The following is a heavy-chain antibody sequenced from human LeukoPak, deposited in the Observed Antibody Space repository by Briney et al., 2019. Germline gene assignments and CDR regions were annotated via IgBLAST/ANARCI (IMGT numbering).Heavy chain of an antibody. CDR2: ISTYNGNT. Sequence: ASVKVSCKASGYTFTSHDINWVRQATGQGLEWMGWISTYNGNTNYAQKLQGRVTMTTDTSTSTAYMELRSLRSDDTAVYYCARDLLASTYYYDSSGTNYFDYWGQGTLVTVSS. D-gene: IGHD3-22*01. CDR3: ARDLLASTYYYDSSGTNYFDY. J-gene: IGHJ4*02. CDR1: GYTFTSHD. V-gene: IGHV1-18*01.